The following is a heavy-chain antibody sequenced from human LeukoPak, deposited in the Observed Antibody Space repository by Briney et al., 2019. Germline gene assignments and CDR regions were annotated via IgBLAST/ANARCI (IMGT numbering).Heavy chain of an antibody. J-gene: IGHJ3*02. V-gene: IGHV3-66*01. D-gene: IGHD3/OR15-3a*01. Sequence: GGSLRLSCAASGFTVSSNYMSWVRQAPGKGLEWVSVIYSGGSTYYADSVKGRFTISRDNSKNTLYLQMNSLRAEDTAVYYRARDSVDFDAFDIWGQGTMVTVSS. CDR2: IYSGGST. CDR1: GFTVSSNY. CDR3: ARDSVDFDAFDI.